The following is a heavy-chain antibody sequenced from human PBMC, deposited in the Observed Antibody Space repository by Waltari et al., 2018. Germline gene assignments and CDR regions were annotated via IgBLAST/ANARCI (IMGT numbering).Heavy chain of an antibody. CDR2: IRYDGSNK. J-gene: IGHJ4*02. CDR1: GFTFISHG. Sequence: QVQLVESGGGVVQPGGSLRLSCAASGFTFISHGMHWVRQAPGKGLEWVAFIRYDGSNKYYADSVKGRFTISRDNSKNTLYLQMNSLRAEDTAVYYCAKEGHAESLDYWGQGTLVTVSS. V-gene: IGHV3-30*02. CDR3: AKEGHAESLDY.